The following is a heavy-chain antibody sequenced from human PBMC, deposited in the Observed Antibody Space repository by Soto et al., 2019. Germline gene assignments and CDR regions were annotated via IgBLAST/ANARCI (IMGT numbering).Heavy chain of an antibody. J-gene: IGHJ3*02. Sequence: PGGSLRLSCAASGFTFSNAWMNWVRQAPGKGLEWVGRIKSKTDGGTTDYAAPVKGRFTISRDDSKNTLYLQMNRLKTEDTAVYYCTKDLACGCFGWGHAFDIWGQGTMVTVSS. D-gene: IGHD6-19*01. V-gene: IGHV3-15*07. CDR1: GFTFSNAW. CDR3: TKDLACGCFGWGHAFDI. CDR2: IKSKTDGGTT.